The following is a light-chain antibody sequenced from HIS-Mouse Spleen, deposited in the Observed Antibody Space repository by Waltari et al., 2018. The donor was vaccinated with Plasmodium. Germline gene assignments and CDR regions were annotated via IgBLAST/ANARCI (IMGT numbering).Light chain of an antibody. CDR3: QQYNNWPAWT. V-gene: IGKV3-15*01. J-gene: IGKJ1*01. CDR1: QRVSSN. CDR2: SGS. Sequence: EIVMTQSTATLSVSPGERATLSCRASQRVSSNLAWYHQKPGQAPRLLLYSGSTRATGIPARFSGSGSGTEFTLTISSLQSEDFAVYYCQQYNNWPAWTFGQGTKVEIK.